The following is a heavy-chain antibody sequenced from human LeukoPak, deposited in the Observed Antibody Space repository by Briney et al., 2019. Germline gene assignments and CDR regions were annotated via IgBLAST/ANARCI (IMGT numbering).Heavy chain of an antibody. CDR2: IYYSGST. V-gene: IGHV4-59*08. Sequence: PSETLSLTCTVSGGSISNYYWSWIRQPPGKGLEWIGYIYYSGSTNYNPSLKSRVTMSVDTSKNQFSLRLRSVTAADTAVYYCARGVAAAGTGFGDYWGQGTLVTVSS. D-gene: IGHD6-13*01. CDR3: ARGVAAAGTGFGDY. J-gene: IGHJ4*02. CDR1: GGSISNYY.